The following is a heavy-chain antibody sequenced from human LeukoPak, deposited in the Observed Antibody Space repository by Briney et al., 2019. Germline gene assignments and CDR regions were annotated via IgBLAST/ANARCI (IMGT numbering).Heavy chain of an antibody. CDR3: ARTARHLDY. V-gene: IGHV3-11*04. D-gene: IGHD5-18*01. J-gene: IGHJ4*02. Sequence: GGSLRLSCAASGFTLSDYYMSWIRQAPGKGLECLSYISGSGTDINYADSVRGRFTIPRDNAKNLLYLQMNDLRVEDTAVYYCARTARHLDYWGQGTLVTVSS. CDR2: ISGSGTDI. CDR1: GFTLSDYY.